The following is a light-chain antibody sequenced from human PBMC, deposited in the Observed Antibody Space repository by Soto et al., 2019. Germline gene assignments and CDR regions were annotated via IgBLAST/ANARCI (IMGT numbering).Light chain of an antibody. CDR2: DAT. Sequence: VLTQSPVTLSLSPGETATLFCKASQSVGIYLGWFQQKPGQAPRVLIYDATNRAGGVPDRFSGSGSGTDFTLTISSLEAEDSAVYYCQQRYIWPPLTFGGGTNLEIK. V-gene: IGKV3-11*01. CDR3: QQRYIWPPLT. CDR1: QSVGIY. J-gene: IGKJ4*01.